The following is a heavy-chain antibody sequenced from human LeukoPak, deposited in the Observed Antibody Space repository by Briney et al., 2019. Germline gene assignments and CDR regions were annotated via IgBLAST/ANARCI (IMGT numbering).Heavy chain of an antibody. Sequence: GGSLRLSCAASGFTFGTYTMSWVRQVPGQGLEWVAGISADGARTYYAGSVQGRFTISRDNANNMLYLQLSALRADDAAVYYCAKDRGGLPHPIWFDSWGQGTMVAVSS. CDR1: GFTFGTYT. V-gene: IGHV3-23*01. CDR2: ISADGART. J-gene: IGHJ5*01. CDR3: AKDRGGLPHPIWFDS. D-gene: IGHD2-21*01.